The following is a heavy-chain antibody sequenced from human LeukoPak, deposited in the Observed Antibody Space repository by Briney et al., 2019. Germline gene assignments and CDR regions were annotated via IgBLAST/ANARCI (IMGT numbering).Heavy chain of an antibody. CDR3: ARENSGSYREFDY. CDR1: GGSISSYY. Sequence: SETLSLTCTVYGGSISSYYWSWIRQPAGKGLEWIGRIYTSGSTNYNASLKSRVSMSVDTSKNQFSLKLSSVTAADTAVFYCARENSGSYREFDYWGQGTLVTVSS. J-gene: IGHJ4*02. D-gene: IGHD1-26*01. V-gene: IGHV4-4*07. CDR2: IYTSGST.